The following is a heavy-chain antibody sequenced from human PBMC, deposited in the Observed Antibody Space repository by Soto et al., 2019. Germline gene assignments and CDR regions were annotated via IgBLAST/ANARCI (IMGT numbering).Heavy chain of an antibody. Sequence: SAKVSFKASGDTFTTYDINWVRQATGHGLEWMGWINPNSGNIGYAQRFQGRVTMTRDTAIRTAYMEVSSLRSDDTAVYYCARGRASGSYYLLDYWGQGTLVTV. CDR1: GDTFTTYD. V-gene: IGHV1-8*01. D-gene: IGHD3-10*01. J-gene: IGHJ4*02. CDR2: INPNSGNI. CDR3: ARGRASGSYYLLDY.